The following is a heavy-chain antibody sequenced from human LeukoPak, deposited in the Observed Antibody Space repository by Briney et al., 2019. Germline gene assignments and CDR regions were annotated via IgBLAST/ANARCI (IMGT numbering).Heavy chain of an antibody. CDR2: ISGHVGST. Sequence: GGSLRLSCAASGFTFSSYAMSWIRQAPGKRLEWVSSISGHVGSTYYADSVKGRFTISRDDSKNTLYLQVNSLRADDTAVYYCANHRTPDRYNWNHFHYWGQGTLVIVSS. D-gene: IGHD1-1*01. V-gene: IGHV3-23*01. CDR1: GFTFSSYA. CDR3: ANHRTPDRYNWNHFHY. J-gene: IGHJ4*02.